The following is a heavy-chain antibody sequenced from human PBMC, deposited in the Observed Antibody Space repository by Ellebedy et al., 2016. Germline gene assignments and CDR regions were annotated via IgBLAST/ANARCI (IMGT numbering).Heavy chain of an antibody. CDR2: VSDTGNS. CDR1: GGSISGNS. Sequence: SETLSLXCTVSGGSISGNSWSWIRQSPGKGLEWIGYVSDTGNSSYNPALKTRANISVDTSKNRFSLKLKSVTAADTAIYHCAKGPYRGPVLFVGHWGRGMLVTVSS. CDR3: AKGPYRGPVLFVGH. D-gene: IGHD2-21*01. V-gene: IGHV4-59*13. J-gene: IGHJ4*02.